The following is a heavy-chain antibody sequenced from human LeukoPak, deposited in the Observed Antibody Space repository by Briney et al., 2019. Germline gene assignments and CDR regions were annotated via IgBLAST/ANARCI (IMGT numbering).Heavy chain of an antibody. CDR1: GGSISSNSYY. D-gene: IGHD3-22*01. Sequence: SETLSLTCTVSGGSISSNSYYWGWIRQPPGKGLKWIGSIYYSGSTYYNPSLKSRVTISVDTSKNQFSLKLSSVTAADTAVYYCARTVVDHNDAFDIWGQGTMVTVSS. CDR3: ARTVVDHNDAFDI. V-gene: IGHV4-39*07. J-gene: IGHJ3*02. CDR2: IYYSGST.